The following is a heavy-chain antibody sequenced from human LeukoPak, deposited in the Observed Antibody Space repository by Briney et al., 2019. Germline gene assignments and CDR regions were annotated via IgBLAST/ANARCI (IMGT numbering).Heavy chain of an antibody. CDR2: INHSGST. D-gene: IGHD3-10*01. CDR3: ARHVGRILLWFGESLNYMDV. Sequence: PSETLSLTCAVYGGSFSGYYWSWIRQPPGKGLEWIGEINHSGSTNYNPSLKSRVTISVDTSKNQFSLKLSSVTAADTAVYYCARHVGRILLWFGESLNYMDVWGKGTTVTISS. V-gene: IGHV4-34*01. J-gene: IGHJ6*03. CDR1: GGSFSGYY.